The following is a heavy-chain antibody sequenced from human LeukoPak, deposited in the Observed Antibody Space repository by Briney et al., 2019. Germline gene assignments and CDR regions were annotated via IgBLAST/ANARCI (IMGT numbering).Heavy chain of an antibody. CDR3: AMAIYCSSTSCYSSFDY. V-gene: IGHV1-24*01. D-gene: IGHD2-2*01. Sequence: ASVKVSCKVSGYTLTELSMHWVRQAPGKGLEWMGGFDPEDGETIYAQKFQGRVTMTEDTSTDTAYMELSSLRSEDTAVYYCAMAIYCSSTSCYSSFDYWGQGTLVTVSS. CDR2: FDPEDGET. J-gene: IGHJ4*02. CDR1: GYTLTELS.